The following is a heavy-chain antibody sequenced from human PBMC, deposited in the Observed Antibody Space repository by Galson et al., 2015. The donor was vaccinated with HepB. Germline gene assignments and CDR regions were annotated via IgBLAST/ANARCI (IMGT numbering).Heavy chain of an antibody. CDR1: RFTFSSYW. D-gene: IGHD1-14*01. V-gene: IGHV3-7*03. CDR2: IKLDGSEK. J-gene: IGHJ4*02. Sequence: SLRLSCAASRFTFSSYWMSWVRQAPGKGLEWVANIKLDGSEKYYVDSVKGQFTISRDNAKNSLYLQMNSLRAEDTAVYYCAKGTEAGFRVPDYWGQGTLVTVSS. CDR3: AKGTEAGFRVPDY.